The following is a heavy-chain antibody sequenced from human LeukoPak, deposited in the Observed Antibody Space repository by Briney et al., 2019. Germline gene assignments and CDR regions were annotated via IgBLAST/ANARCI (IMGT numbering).Heavy chain of an antibody. CDR1: GGSISSSSYY. J-gene: IGHJ4*02. Sequence: SETLSLTCTVSGGSISSSSYYWGWIRQPPGKGLEGIGSIYYSGSTYYNPSLKSRVTISVDTSKNQFSLKLSSVTAADTAVYYCARDEFSIGFDYWGQGTLVTVSS. CDR2: IYYSGST. D-gene: IGHD2-15*01. CDR3: ARDEFSIGFDY. V-gene: IGHV4-39*07.